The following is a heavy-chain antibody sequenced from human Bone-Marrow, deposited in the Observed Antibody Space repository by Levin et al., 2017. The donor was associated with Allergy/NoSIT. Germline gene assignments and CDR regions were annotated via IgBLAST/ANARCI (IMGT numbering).Heavy chain of an antibody. CDR2: IKEDGSEK. D-gene: IGHD6-19*01. CDR1: GITFSTYW. Sequence: GGSLRLSCEVSGITFSTYWMSWVRQAPGKGLEWVANIKEDGSEKNYVDSVKGRFTISRDNAKNSLYLQMNSLRAEDTAVYYCARDISVAGLYDYWGQGTLVTVSS. CDR3: ARDISVAGLYDY. J-gene: IGHJ4*02. V-gene: IGHV3-7*01.